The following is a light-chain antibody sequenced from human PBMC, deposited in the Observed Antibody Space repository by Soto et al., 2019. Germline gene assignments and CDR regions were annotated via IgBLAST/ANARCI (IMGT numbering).Light chain of an antibody. CDR1: QSVSSH. Sequence: EIVLTQSPGTLSLSPGERATLSCRASQSVSSHLAWYQQRPGQAPRLPIYGASSRATGIPDRFSGGGSVTDFTLTISRLEPEDFALYYCQQYGNSPPRTFGGGTKVEIK. CDR2: GAS. CDR3: QQYGNSPPRT. J-gene: IGKJ4*01. V-gene: IGKV3-20*01.